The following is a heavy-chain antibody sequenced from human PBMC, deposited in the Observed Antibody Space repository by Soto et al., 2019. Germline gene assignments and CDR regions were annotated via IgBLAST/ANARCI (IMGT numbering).Heavy chain of an antibody. Sequence: ASVKVSCKISGDTLTDLSIHWVRQAPGKGLEWMGGFDFEADEAIFAQKFQGRVTMTEDTSTGTAYMELSSLRSEDTAVYYCAAGGSRNWFDPWGQGPLATAPQ. CDR1: GDTLTDLS. V-gene: IGHV1-24*01. J-gene: IGHJ5*02. CDR2: FDFEADEA. CDR3: AAGGSRNWFDP. D-gene: IGHD3-10*01.